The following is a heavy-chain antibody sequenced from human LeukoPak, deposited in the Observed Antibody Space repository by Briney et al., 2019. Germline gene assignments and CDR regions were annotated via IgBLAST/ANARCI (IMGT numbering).Heavy chain of an antibody. CDR2: INHSGST. Sequence: SETLSLTCAVYGGSFSSYYWSWIRQPPGKGLEWIGEINHSGSTNYNPSLKSRVTISVDTSKNQFSLKLSSVTAADTAVYYCARGHFRYSSGWYYRVYFDYWGQGTLVTVSS. CDR3: ARGHFRYSSGWYYRVYFDY. V-gene: IGHV4-34*01. CDR1: GGSFSSYY. D-gene: IGHD6-19*01. J-gene: IGHJ4*02.